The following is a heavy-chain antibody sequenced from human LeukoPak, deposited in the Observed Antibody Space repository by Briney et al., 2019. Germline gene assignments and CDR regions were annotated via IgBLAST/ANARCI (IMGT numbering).Heavy chain of an antibody. CDR2: IYYSGST. D-gene: IGHD3-22*01. V-gene: IGHV4-61*01. J-gene: IGHJ4*02. CDR3: ARYYYDSSGYFRYFDS. Sequence: SETLSLTCSVSGGSVSSGSYYWSWIRQPPGKGLEWIGDIYYSGSTNYNPSLKSRVSISVDTSKNQFSLKLSSVTAADTAVYYCARYYYDSSGYFRYFDSWGQGTLVTVSS. CDR1: GGSVSSGSYY.